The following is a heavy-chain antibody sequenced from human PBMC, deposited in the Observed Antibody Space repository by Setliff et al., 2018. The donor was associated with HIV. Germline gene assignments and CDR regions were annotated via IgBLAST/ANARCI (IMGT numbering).Heavy chain of an antibody. Sequence: PSETLSLTCTVSGGSISSHYWSWIRQPPGKGLEWIGYIYYSGSTNYNPSLKSRVTISVDTSKNQFSLKLSSVTAADTAVYYCASHRSVYYFDYWGQGTLVTAPQ. CDR3: ASHRSVYYFDY. J-gene: IGHJ4*02. V-gene: IGHV4-59*11. CDR1: GGSISSHY. CDR2: IYYSGST.